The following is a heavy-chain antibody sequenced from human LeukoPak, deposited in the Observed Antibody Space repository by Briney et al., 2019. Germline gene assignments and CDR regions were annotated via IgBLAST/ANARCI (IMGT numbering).Heavy chain of an antibody. D-gene: IGHD6-19*01. V-gene: IGHV3-48*01. CDR2: ISSSSSTI. CDR1: GFTFSSYS. CDR3: ARDLISSSLYGMDV. Sequence: GGSLRLSCAASGFTFSSYSMNWVRQAPGKGLEWVSYISSSSSTIYYADSVKGRFTISRDNAKNSLYLQMNSLRAEDTAVYYCARDLISSSLYGMDVWGQGTTVTVSS. J-gene: IGHJ6*02.